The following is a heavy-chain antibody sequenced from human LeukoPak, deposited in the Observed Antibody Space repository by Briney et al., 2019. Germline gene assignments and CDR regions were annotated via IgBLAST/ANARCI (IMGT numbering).Heavy chain of an antibody. CDR2: TYYRSKWYN. Sequence: SQTLSLTCAISGDSVSSNSAAWNWIRQSPSRGLEWLGRTYYRSKWYNDYAVSVRSRITINPDTSKNQFSLQLNSVTPEDSAVYYCASQAVAGLYQFDNWGQGTLVTVSS. V-gene: IGHV6-1*01. J-gene: IGHJ4*02. CDR3: ASQAVAGLYQFDN. D-gene: IGHD6-19*01. CDR1: GDSVSSNSAA.